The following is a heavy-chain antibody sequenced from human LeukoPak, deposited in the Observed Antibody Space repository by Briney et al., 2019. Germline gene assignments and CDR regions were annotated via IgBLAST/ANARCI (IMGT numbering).Heavy chain of an antibody. CDR1: GFTFSSFA. CDR3: AKDRSCSGSSCNVGS. J-gene: IGHJ3*01. D-gene: IGHD2-2*01. CDR2: ISGSGGST. Sequence: GGSLRLSCAASGFTFSSFAMSWVRQAPGKGLEWVSAISGSGGSTFYADSVKGRFTISRDNSKNTLFLQMNSLRAEDTAVYYCAKDRSCSGSSCNVGSWGQGTMVAVSS. V-gene: IGHV3-23*01.